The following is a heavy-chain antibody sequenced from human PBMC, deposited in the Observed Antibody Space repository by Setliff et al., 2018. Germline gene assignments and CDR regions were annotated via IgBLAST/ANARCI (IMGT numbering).Heavy chain of an antibody. CDR2: IYHSGST. CDR1: GGSFSGYY. J-gene: IGHJ6*02. Sequence: PSETLSLTCAVYGGSFSGYYWSWIRQPPGKGLEWIGEIYHSGSTNYNPSLKSRVTISVDKSKNQFSLKLSSVTAADTAVYYCARAFTYYNFWSGYGYGMDVWGQGTTVTVSS. D-gene: IGHD3-3*01. CDR3: ARAFTYYNFWSGYGYGMDV. V-gene: IGHV4-34*01.